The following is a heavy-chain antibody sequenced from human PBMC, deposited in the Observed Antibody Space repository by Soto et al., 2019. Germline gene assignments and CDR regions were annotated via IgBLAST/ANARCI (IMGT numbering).Heavy chain of an antibody. CDR3: ARSNWNAAEWFDP. D-gene: IGHD1-1*01. Sequence: GGSLRLSCAASGFTFSSYSMNWVRQAPGKGLEWVSSISSSSSYIYYADSVKGRFIISRDNAKNSLYLQMNSLRAEDTAVYYCARSNWNAAEWFDPWGQGTLVTVSS. CDR2: ISSSSSYI. J-gene: IGHJ5*02. V-gene: IGHV3-21*01. CDR1: GFTFSSYS.